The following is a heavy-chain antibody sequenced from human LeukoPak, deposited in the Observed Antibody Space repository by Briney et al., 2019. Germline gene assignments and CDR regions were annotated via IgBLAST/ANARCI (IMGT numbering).Heavy chain of an antibody. J-gene: IGHJ5*02. Sequence: SETLSLTCAVYGGSFSGYYWSWIRQPPGKGLEWIGEINHSGSTNYNPSLKSRVTISVDTSKNQFSLNLNSVTATDPAVYYCARGGVERYCSGGSCYGWFDPWGQGTLVTVSS. CDR2: INHSGST. D-gene: IGHD2-15*01. CDR1: GGSFSGYY. CDR3: ARGGVERYCSGGSCYGWFDP. V-gene: IGHV4-34*01.